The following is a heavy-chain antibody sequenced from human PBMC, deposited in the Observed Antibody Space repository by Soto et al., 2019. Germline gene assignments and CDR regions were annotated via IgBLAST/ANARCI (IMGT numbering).Heavy chain of an antibody. CDR3: ARGGNFRYYGSGDSYYMDV. CDR1: GGSFSGYY. D-gene: IGHD3-10*01. V-gene: IGHV4-34*01. Sequence: PSATLSLTCAVYGGSFSGYYWSWIRQPPGKGLEWIGEINHSGSTNYNPSLKSRVTISVDTSKNQFSLKLSSVTAADTAVYYCARGGNFRYYGSGDSYYMDVWGKGTTVTVSS. J-gene: IGHJ6*03. CDR2: INHSGST.